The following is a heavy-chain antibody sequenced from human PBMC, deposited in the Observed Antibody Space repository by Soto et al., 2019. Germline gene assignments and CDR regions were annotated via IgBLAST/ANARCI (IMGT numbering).Heavy chain of an antibody. J-gene: IGHJ6*02. Sequence: SQTLSLTCAISGDSVSSNSAAWNWIRQSPSRGLEWLGRTYYRSKWYNDYAVSVKSRITINPDTSKNQFSLQLNSVTPEDTAVYYCARGGDKLVVPAAIDYYYYGMDVWGQGTTVTVSS. V-gene: IGHV6-1*01. CDR1: GDSVSSNSAA. CDR3: ARGGDKLVVPAAIDYYYYGMDV. CDR2: TYYRSKWYN. D-gene: IGHD2-2*02.